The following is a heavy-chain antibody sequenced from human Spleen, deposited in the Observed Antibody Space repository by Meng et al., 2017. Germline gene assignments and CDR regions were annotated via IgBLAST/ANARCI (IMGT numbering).Heavy chain of an antibody. CDR2: IYWNDNK. Sequence: SGPTLVKPTQTLTLTCTFSGFSLNTRGVGVGWVRQPPGKALEWLSLIYWNDNKRFSPSLRSRLTITKDASKDQVVLTMADMDPVDTATYYCVFQYDVLTGYSDDWGQGTLVTVSS. J-gene: IGHJ4*02. CDR3: VFQYDVLTGYSDD. CDR1: GFSLNTRGVG. D-gene: IGHD3-9*01. V-gene: IGHV2-5*01.